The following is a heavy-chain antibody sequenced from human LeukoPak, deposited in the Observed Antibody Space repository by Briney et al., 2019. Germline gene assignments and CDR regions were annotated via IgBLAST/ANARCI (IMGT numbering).Heavy chain of an antibody. CDR1: GFTFSGYW. CDR3: ARFGMDAAIDY. V-gene: IGHV3-7*01. D-gene: IGHD2-15*01. J-gene: IGHJ4*02. Sequence: GGCLRLSCAASGFTFSGYWMSWVRQAPGKGLEWVATIKQDASEKTYVDSVEGRFTSSRDNAKSSLFLQMDSLRAEDTAVYYCARFGMDAAIDYWGQGTLVTVSS. CDR2: IKQDASEK.